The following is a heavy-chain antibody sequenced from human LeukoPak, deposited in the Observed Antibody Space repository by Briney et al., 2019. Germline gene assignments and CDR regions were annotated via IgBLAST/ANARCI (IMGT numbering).Heavy chain of an antibody. D-gene: IGHD5-24*01. V-gene: IGHV4-61*10. CDR1: GGSISSGSHY. Sequence: SETLSLTCTVSGGSISSGSHYWSWIRQPAGKGLEWIGYIFYTGTTNYNPSLKSRVTISVDTSNEQFSLKLTSVTAADSAVYYCVRSRIEMATISPADYWGQGTLVTVSS. CDR3: VRSRIEMATISPADY. CDR2: IFYTGTT. J-gene: IGHJ4*02.